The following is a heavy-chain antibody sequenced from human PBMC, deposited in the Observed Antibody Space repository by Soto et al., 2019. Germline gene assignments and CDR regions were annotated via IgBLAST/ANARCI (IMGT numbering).Heavy chain of an antibody. CDR2: SNPKSCGT. Sequence: ASVKVSCKASGDTFTSNYIHWVGQPPGQGVEGMGWSNPKSCGTNYPQKFQGMVTITRDTSHRTVYIPLTRLTSDDTAVYYCARDREKGGRSAGFDYWGQGTLVTVSS. CDR3: ARDREKGGRSAGFDY. CDR1: GDTFTSNY. V-gene: IGHV1-2*02. D-gene: IGHD1-26*01. J-gene: IGHJ4*02.